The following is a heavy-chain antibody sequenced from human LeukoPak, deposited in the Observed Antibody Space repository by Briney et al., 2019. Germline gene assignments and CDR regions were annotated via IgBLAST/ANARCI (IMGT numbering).Heavy chain of an antibody. V-gene: IGHV3-23*01. CDR3: AQNPYYDFWSGQDWFDP. CDR2: ISGSGGST. Sequence: GGSLRLSCAASEFTFSSYAMSWVRQAPGKGLEWVSAISGSGGSTYYADSVKGRFTISRDNSKNTLYLQMNSLRAEDTAVYYCAQNPYYDFWSGQDWFDPWGQGTLVTVSS. D-gene: IGHD3-3*01. J-gene: IGHJ5*02. CDR1: EFTFSSYA.